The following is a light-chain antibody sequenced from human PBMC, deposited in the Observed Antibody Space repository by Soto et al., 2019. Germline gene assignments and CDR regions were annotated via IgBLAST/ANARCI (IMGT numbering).Light chain of an antibody. Sequence: EIVLTQSPGTLSLSPGERATLSCRASQSVSSSYLAWYQQKPGQAPRLLSYGASSRATGIPDRFSGSGSGTDFTLTISRLEHEDVAVYYCQQYGSSPTFSQGTRLEIK. CDR1: QSVSSSY. CDR2: GAS. V-gene: IGKV3-20*01. J-gene: IGKJ5*01. CDR3: QQYGSSPT.